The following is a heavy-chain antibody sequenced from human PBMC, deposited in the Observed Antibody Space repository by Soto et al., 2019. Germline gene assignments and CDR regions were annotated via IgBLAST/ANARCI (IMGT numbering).Heavy chain of an antibody. CDR1: GFPFSSYV. V-gene: IGHV3-23*01. D-gene: IGHD4-4*01. J-gene: IGHJ4*02. CDR2: ISGGGSNT. Sequence: PGGSLRLSCAASGFPFSSYVMSWVRQAPGKGLEWVSGISGGGSNTFYADSVKGRFTTSRDNSKNTLLLQMNSLGAEDTAVYYCAKDSNKYSSSLRGRYFDYWGQGIGVTVSS. CDR3: AKDSNKYSSSLRGRYFDY.